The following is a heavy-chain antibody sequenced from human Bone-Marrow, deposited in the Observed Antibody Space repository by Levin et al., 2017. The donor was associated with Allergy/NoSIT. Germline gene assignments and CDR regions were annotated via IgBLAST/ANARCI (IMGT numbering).Heavy chain of an antibody. D-gene: IGHD3-22*01. J-gene: IGHJ4*02. CDR3: AKRDSSGYVHY. Sequence: GESLKISCAASGFTFSSYAMSWVRQAPGKGLEWVSAISGSGGSTYYADSVKGRFTISRDNSKNTLYLQMNSLRAEDTAVYYCAKRDSSGYVHYWGQGTLVTVSS. V-gene: IGHV3-23*01. CDR1: GFTFSSYA. CDR2: ISGSGGST.